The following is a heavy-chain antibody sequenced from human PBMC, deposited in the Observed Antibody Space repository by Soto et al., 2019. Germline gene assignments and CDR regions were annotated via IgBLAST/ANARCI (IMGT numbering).Heavy chain of an antibody. CDR2: ISSSGSTI. Sequence: EVQLVESGGGLVQPGGSLRLSCAASGFTFSTYEINWVRQAPGKGLEWVSYISSSGSTIYYADSVKGRFTISRDNAKNSVHLHMNSLRAEDTAVYYCARDWNGHFDYWGQGTLVTVSS. CDR1: GFTFSTYE. V-gene: IGHV3-48*03. D-gene: IGHD3-3*01. CDR3: ARDWNGHFDY. J-gene: IGHJ4*02.